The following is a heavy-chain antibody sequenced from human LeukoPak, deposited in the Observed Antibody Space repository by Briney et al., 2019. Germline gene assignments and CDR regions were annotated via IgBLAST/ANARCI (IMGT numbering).Heavy chain of an antibody. V-gene: IGHV1-2*02. CDR2: INPNSGGT. J-gene: IGHJ4*02. Sequence: ASVKVSCKASGYTFTGYYMHWVRQAPGQGLEWMGWINPNSGGTNYAQKFQGRVTMTRDTSISTAYMELSRLRSDDTAVYYCARDGGKYYYGSGSYYSRFDYWGQGTLVTVSS. D-gene: IGHD3-10*01. CDR3: ARDGGKYYYGSGSYYSRFDY. CDR1: GYTFTGYY.